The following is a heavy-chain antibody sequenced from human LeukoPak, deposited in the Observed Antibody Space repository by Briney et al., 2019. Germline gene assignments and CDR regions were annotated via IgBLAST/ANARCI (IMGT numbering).Heavy chain of an antibody. CDR3: ARTDTAMVNAWFDP. CDR2: IIPIFGTA. CDR1: GGTFSSYA. J-gene: IGHJ5*02. Sequence: SVMVSCKASGGTFSSYAISWVRQAPGQGLEWMGGIIPIFGTANYAQKFQGRVTITADESTSTAYMELSSLRSEDTAVYYCARTDTAMVNAWFDPWGQGTLVTVSS. D-gene: IGHD5-18*01. V-gene: IGHV1-69*13.